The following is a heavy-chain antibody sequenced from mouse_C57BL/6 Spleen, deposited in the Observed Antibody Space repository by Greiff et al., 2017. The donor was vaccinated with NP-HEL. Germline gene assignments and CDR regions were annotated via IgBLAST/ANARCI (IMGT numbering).Heavy chain of an antibody. V-gene: IGHV1-72*01. CDR3: GLTGTSWFAY. CDR2: IDPNSGGT. D-gene: IGHD4-1*01. J-gene: IGHJ3*01. Sequence: QVQLQQPGAELVKPGASVKLSCKASGYTFTSYWMHWVKQRPGRGLEWIGRIDPNSGGTKYNEKFKSKATLTVDKPSSTSYMQLSSLTSDDAADYYCGLTGTSWFAYWGQGTLVTVSA. CDR1: GYTFTSYW.